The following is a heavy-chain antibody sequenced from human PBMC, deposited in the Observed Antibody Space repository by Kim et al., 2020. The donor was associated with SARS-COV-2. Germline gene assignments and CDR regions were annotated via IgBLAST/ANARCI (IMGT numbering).Heavy chain of an antibody. CDR2: GSNK. CDR3: ARESGMDV. Sequence: GSNKYYADSVKGRFTISRDNSKNTLYLQMNSLRAEDTAVYYCARESGMDVWGQGTTVTVSS. J-gene: IGHJ6*02. V-gene: IGHV3-30*01.